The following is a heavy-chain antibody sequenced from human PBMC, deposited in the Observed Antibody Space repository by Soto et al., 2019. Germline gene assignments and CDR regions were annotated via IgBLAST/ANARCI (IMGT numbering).Heavy chain of an antibody. CDR2: ISSSSSYI. D-gene: IGHD3-3*01. CDR1: GFTFSSYS. J-gene: IGHJ6*02. CDR3: ARDRLAIFGPYYYGMDV. Sequence: GGSLRLSCAASGFTFSSYSMNWVRQAPGKGLEWVSSISSSSSYIYYADSVKGRFTISRDNAKNSLYLQMNSLRAEDTAVYYCARDRLAIFGPYYYGMDVWGQGTTVTVS. V-gene: IGHV3-21*01.